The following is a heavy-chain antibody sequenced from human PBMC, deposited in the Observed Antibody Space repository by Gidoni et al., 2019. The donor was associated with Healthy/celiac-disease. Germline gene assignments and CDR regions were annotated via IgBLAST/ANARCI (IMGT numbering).Heavy chain of an antibody. V-gene: IGHV3-49*03. J-gene: IGHJ4*02. D-gene: IGHD3-16*02. CDR1: GFTVGDDA. CDR2: IRSIAYGFTP. CDR3: TIVSIMITFGGVIPWVVY. Sequence: VQLVESGGGLGQPGRCLRLPSTAAGFTVGDDAVSGLRQAPGTGLGCVFFIRSIAYGFTPEYAASVKGRFTISRDDSKSIAYLQMNSLKTEDTAVYYCTIVSIMITFGGVIPWVVYWCQGTLVTVSS.